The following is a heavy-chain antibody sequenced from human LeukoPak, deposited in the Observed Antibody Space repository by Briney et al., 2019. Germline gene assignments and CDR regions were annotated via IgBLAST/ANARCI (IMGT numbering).Heavy chain of an antibody. CDR1: GYTFTSYA. CDR2: ISTNTGNP. CDR3: ARDTKLVAFDH. J-gene: IGHJ4*02. V-gene: IGHV7-4-1*02. Sequence: WASVKVSCKSSGYTFTSYAMNWVRQAPGQGLEWMGWISTNTGNPTYAQGFTGRFVFSLDTSVSTAYLQISSLKAEDTAVYFCARDTKLVAFDHWGQGTLVTVSS. D-gene: IGHD5-12*01.